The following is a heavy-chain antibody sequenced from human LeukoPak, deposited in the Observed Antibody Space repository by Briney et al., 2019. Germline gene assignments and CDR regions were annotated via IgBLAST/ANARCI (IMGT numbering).Heavy chain of an antibody. CDR1: GYTFTSYY. V-gene: IGHV1-2*04. J-gene: IGHJ3*02. CDR3: ARERIAVAGDAFDI. CDR2: INPNSGGT. D-gene: IGHD6-19*01. Sequence: ASVKVSCKASGYTFTSYYMHWVRQAPGQGLEWMGWINPNSGGTNYAQKFQGWVTMTRDTSISTAYMELSRLRSDDTAVYYCARERIAVAGDAFDIWGQGTMVTVSS.